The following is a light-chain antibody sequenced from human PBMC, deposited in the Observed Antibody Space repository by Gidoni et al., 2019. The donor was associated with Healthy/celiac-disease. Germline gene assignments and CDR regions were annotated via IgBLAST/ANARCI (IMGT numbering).Light chain of an antibody. CDR1: QSISSW. Sequence: DIQMTQSPSTLSASVGDRVTITCRASQSISSWLAWYQQKPGKAPKLLIYKASSLESGVPSRFSGSGSGTEFTFTISSLQPDDFATYYCQQYNSYSLFGGGTKVEIK. J-gene: IGKJ4*01. CDR2: KAS. V-gene: IGKV1-5*03. CDR3: QQYNSYSL.